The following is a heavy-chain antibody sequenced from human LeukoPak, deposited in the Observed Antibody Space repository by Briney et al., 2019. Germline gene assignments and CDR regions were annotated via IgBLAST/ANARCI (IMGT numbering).Heavy chain of an antibody. D-gene: IGHD6-19*01. V-gene: IGHV4-34*01. J-gene: IGHJ5*02. CDR3: ARVRGSSGWRFDP. CDR1: GGSFSGYY. CDR2: INHSGST. Sequence: SETLSLTCAVYGGSFSGYYWSWIRQPPGKGLEWIGEINHSGSTNYNPSLKSRVTISVDTTKNQFSLKLSSVTAADTAVYYCARVRGSSGWRFDPWGQGTLVTVSS.